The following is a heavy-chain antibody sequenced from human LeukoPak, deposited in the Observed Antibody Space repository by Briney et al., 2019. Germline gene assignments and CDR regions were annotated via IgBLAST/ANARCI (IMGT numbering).Heavy chain of an antibody. J-gene: IGHJ6*02. CDR2: ISSTSTYI. V-gene: IGHV3-21*01. CDR3: ARGGFQGLDV. CDR1: GFTFSTYS. Sequence: GGSLRLSCAPSGFTFSTYSMNWVRQPPGKGLEWVSSISSTSTYIYYADSVKGRFTISRGNAKNSLYLQMNSLRAEDTAIYYCARGGFQGLDVWGQGTTVSVSS.